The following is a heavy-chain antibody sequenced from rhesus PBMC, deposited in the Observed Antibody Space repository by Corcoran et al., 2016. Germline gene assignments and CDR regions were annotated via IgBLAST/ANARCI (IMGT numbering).Heavy chain of an antibody. CDR1: GYSISSGYG. CDR3: ARDEAEYCSSTYCSSGDY. J-gene: IGHJ4*01. D-gene: IGHD2-15*01. Sequence: QLQLQESGPGLVKPSETLSLTCAVSGYSISSGYGWSWIRQPPGKGLEWNGYISYCGSTSYNPSLKSRVTISRDTSKNQFSLKLSSVTAADTAVYYCARDEAEYCSSTYCSSGDYWGQGVLVTVSS. CDR2: ISYCGST. V-gene: IGHV4-122*02.